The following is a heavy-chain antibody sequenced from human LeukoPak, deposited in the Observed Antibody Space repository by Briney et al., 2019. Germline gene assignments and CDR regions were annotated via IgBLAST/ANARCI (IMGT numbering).Heavy chain of an antibody. CDR1: GCSISSYY. CDR2: IYYSGST. Sequence: SETLSLTCSVSGCSISSYYWSWIRQPPGKGLEWIGYIYYSGSTNYNPSLKSRVTISVDTSKNQFSLKLSSVTAADTAVYYCARIYGRPPRFDPWGQGTLVTVSS. V-gene: IGHV4-59*01. CDR3: ARIYGRPPRFDP. J-gene: IGHJ5*02. D-gene: IGHD3-10*01.